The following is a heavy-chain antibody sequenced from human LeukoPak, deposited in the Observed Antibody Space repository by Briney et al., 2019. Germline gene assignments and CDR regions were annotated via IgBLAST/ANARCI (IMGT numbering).Heavy chain of an antibody. Sequence: SETLSLTCTVSGGSITTFFWSWLRQPPGKRLEWIGYVSYSGNTNPSLKSRVSMPLDTYKSQLSLALTSVTAADPAVYFCPASDGYKYSLDFWGQGTRVSVSS. CDR3: PASDGYKYSLDF. V-gene: IGHV4-59*01. J-gene: IGHJ4*02. D-gene: IGHD5-24*01. CDR2: VSYSGNT. CDR1: GGSITTFF.